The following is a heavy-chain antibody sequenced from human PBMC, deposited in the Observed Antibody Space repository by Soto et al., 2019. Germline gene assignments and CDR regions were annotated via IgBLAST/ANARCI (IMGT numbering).Heavy chain of an antibody. CDR3: ARHRYSYGSYYFDY. CDR1: GGSINSYY. Sequence: QVQLQESGPGLVKPSETLSLTCTVSGGSINSYYWSWIRQPPGKGLEWIGYIYYSGSTNYNPSLKSRATISVDTSKDQFSLKLSSVTAADTAVYYCARHRYSYGSYYFDYWGQGTLVTVSS. J-gene: IGHJ4*02. D-gene: IGHD5-18*01. CDR2: IYYSGST. V-gene: IGHV4-59*08.